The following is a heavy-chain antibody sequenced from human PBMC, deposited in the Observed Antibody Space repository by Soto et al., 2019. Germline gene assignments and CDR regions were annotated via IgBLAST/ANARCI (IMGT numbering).Heavy chain of an antibody. CDR1: GGSISTYY. CDR3: ARDRIRLLGGDY. D-gene: IGHD1-20*01. CDR2: IYYTGNT. Sequence: SETLSLTCTVPGGSISTYYWSWIRQPPGKGLEWIGHIYYTGNTNYNPSLKSRVTISVDTSTSTAYMELRSLRSDDTAVYYCARDRIRLLGGDYWGQGTLVTVSS. V-gene: IGHV4-59*13. J-gene: IGHJ4*02.